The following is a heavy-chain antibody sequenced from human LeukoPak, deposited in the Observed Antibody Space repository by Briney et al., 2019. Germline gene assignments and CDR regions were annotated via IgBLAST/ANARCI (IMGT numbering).Heavy chain of an antibody. Sequence: LSLTCTVSGGSISGTTYFWGWIRQAPGKGLEWITYISSSGGTIYYADSVKGRFTSSRDNAKNSLYLQMNSLRAEDTALYYCASYGDYTSRYSTDVWGQGTTVTVSS. CDR3: ASYGDYTSRYSTDV. CDR2: ISSSGGTI. CDR1: GGSISGTTYF. V-gene: IGHV3-11*04. J-gene: IGHJ6*02. D-gene: IGHD4-17*01.